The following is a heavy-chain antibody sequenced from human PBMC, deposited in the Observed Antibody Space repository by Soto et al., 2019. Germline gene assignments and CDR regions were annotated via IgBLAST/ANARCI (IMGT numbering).Heavy chain of an antibody. Sequence: QVQLQESGPGLVRPSQTLSLTCTVSGGSISSGDYYWSWIRQHPGRGLEWIGYVYYSGITFYNPSLKSRLTISVDTSKNQFYLRLGSVTAADTAGYYCAREMFSRTWYPGDWGQGTLVTVSS. J-gene: IGHJ4*02. CDR1: GGSISSGDYY. CDR3: AREMFSRTWYPGD. CDR2: VYYSGIT. V-gene: IGHV4-31*03. D-gene: IGHD6-13*01.